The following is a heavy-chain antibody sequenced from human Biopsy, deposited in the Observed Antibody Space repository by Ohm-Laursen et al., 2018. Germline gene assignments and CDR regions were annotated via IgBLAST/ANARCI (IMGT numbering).Heavy chain of an antibody. Sequence: VASVKVSCKASGVTFDTYAFGWVRQAPGQGLEWMGGRIPYFNTIYYARNFQDRAVITADRSARTADMQLSGLRPDDTAVYYCVGGQRGPQIGVTAPGDVFDLGGPGTMVTASP. V-gene: IGHV1-69*13. D-gene: IGHD2/OR15-2a*01. CDR2: RIPYFNTI. CDR1: GVTFDTYA. CDR3: VGGQRGPQIGVTAPGDVFDL. J-gene: IGHJ3*01.